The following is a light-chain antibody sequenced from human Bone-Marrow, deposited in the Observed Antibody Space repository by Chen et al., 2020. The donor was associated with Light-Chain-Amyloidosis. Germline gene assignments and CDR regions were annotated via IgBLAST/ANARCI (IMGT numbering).Light chain of an antibody. CDR3: QSADSSGTYEVI. CDR1: DLPTKY. Sequence: SYELTQPPSASVSPGQTTRITCSGDDLPTKYAYWYQQKPGQAPVLVIHRDTERPSGISERFSCSSSGTTATLTISGVQAEDEADYHCQSADSSGTYEVIFGGGTKLTVL. V-gene: IGLV3-25*03. CDR2: RDT. J-gene: IGLJ2*01.